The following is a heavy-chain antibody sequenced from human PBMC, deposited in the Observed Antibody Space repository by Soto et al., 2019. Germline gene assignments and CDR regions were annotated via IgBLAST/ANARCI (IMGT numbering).Heavy chain of an antibody. V-gene: IGHV1-3*01. J-gene: IGHJ6*02. Sequence: GASVKVSCKASGYTFTSYAMHWVRQAPGQRLEWMGWINAGNGNTKYSQKFQGRVTITRDTSASTAYMELSSLRSEDTAVYYCAREAGVSRFLEWSPFPMDVWGQGTTVTVSS. CDR1: GYTFTSYA. CDR3: AREAGVSRFLEWSPFPMDV. CDR2: INAGNGNT. D-gene: IGHD3-3*01.